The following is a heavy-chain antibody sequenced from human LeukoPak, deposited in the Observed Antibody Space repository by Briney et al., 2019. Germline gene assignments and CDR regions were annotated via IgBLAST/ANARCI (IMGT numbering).Heavy chain of an antibody. CDR1: GGSFSGYY. D-gene: IGHD3-3*01. CDR3: AILSPSGSLDY. V-gene: IGHV4-34*01. J-gene: IGHJ4*02. CDR2: INHSGST. Sequence: PSETLSLTCAVYGGSFSGYYWSWIRQPPGKGLEWIGEINHSGSTNYNPSLKSRVTISVDTSKNQFSLKLSSVTAADTAVYYCAILSPSGSLDYWGQGTLVTVSS.